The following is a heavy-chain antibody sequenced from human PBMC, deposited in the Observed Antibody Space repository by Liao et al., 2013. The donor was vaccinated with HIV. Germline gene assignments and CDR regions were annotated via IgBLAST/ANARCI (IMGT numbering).Heavy chain of an antibody. D-gene: IGHD4-17*01. CDR1: GGSISSGYFY. CDR2: VYYIGTT. V-gene: IGHV4-39*07. CDR3: ARGLRYLTTTVTPFES. J-gene: IGHJ4*02. Sequence: QLHLQESGPGLVKPSETLFLTCTVSGGSISSGYFYWGWVRQPPGKGLEWIGSVYYIGTTYYSPSLNSRVTISLDTSENRFFLWLNSVTAADTGVYYCARGLRYLTTTVTPFESWGQGILVIVSS.